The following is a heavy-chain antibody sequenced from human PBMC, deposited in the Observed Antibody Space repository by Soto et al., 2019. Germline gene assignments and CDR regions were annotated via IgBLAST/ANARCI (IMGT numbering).Heavy chain of an antibody. CDR3: ARFPKGVAATFYYYYGMDV. V-gene: IGHV1-18*01. Sequence: ASVKFSCQASGYTFTSYGISCVRRARGQGLEWMGWISAYNGNTNYAQKLQGGFTMTTDTSTSTAYMELRSLRSDDTAVYYCARFPKGVAATFYYYYGMDVWGQGTTVTVSS. CDR1: GYTFTSYG. J-gene: IGHJ6*02. CDR2: ISAYNGNT. D-gene: IGHD2-15*01.